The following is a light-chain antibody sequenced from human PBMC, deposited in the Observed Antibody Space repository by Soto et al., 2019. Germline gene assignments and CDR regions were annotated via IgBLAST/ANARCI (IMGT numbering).Light chain of an antibody. J-gene: IGKJ1*01. CDR2: GAS. V-gene: IGKV3-20*01. CDR3: QQYGSSRWT. Sequence: EIVLTQSPVTLSLSPGEGATLSCRASQSISSSYLAWYQHNRGQAPRLLIYGASTRAAGTPDRFSGSGSGTDFTLTISRLEPEDFAVYYCQQYGSSRWTFGQGTKVDIK. CDR1: QSISSSY.